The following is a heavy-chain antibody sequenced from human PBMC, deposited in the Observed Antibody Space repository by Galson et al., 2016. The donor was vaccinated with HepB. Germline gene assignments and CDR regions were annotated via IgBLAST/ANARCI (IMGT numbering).Heavy chain of an antibody. Sequence: SLRLSCAASGFTFGSYEMNWVRQAPGKGLEWISYISSSGITIYSADSVKGRFTISRDNAKNSMYLQMNSLRADDTAIYYCARDVGYYDVLTGYSGEHYYYYYAMDVWGQGTTVTVSS. CDR2: ISSSGITI. D-gene: IGHD3-9*01. V-gene: IGHV3-48*03. J-gene: IGHJ6*02. CDR1: GFTFGSYE. CDR3: ARDVGYYDVLTGYSGEHYYYYYAMDV.